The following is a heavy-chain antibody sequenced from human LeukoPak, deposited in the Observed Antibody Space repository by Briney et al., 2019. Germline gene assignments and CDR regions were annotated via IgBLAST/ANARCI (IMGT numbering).Heavy chain of an antibody. V-gene: IGHV4-34*01. CDR2: INHSGST. CDR1: GGSFSSYY. CDR3: ARGSRWELPLDY. D-gene: IGHD1-26*01. Sequence: SETLSLTCAVYGGSFSSYYWSWIRQPPGKGLEWIGEINHSGSTNCNPSLKSRVTISVDTSKNQFSLKLSSVTAADTAVYYCARGSRWELPLDYWGQGTLVTVSS. J-gene: IGHJ4*02.